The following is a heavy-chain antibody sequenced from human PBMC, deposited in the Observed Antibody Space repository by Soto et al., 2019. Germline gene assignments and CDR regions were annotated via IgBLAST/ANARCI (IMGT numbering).Heavy chain of an antibody. Sequence: PGGSLRLSCAASGFTFSSHAMSWVRQAPGKGLEWVSAISGSGGSTNYADFVKGRFTISRDNSKNTLYLQMSSLRAEDTALYYCAKDSYGMDVWGQGPTVTVSS. J-gene: IGHJ6*02. V-gene: IGHV3-23*01. CDR3: AKDSYGMDV. CDR1: GFTFSSHA. CDR2: ISGSGGST.